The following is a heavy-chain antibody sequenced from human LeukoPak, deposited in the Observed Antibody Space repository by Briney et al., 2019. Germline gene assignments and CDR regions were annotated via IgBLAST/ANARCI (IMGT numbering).Heavy chain of an antibody. D-gene: IGHD3-10*01. Sequence: SETLSLTCTVSGGSISSGTYYWSWIRQPAGKGLEWIGRIHTSGSTSYSPSLKSRVTISLGTSKNQFSLKLSSVTAADTAVYYCARGLARGPYYGSDYWGQGTLVTVSS. J-gene: IGHJ4*02. V-gene: IGHV4-61*02. CDR2: IHTSGST. CDR1: GGSISSGTYY. CDR3: ARGLARGPYYGSDY.